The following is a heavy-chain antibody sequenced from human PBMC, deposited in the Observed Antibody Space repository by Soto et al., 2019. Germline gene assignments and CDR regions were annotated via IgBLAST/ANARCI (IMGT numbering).Heavy chain of an antibody. CDR1: GYTFTNYG. CDR3: ARGVGSGTYYNQYNSFDP. J-gene: IGHJ5*02. D-gene: IGHD3-10*01. CDR2: INTYNGNT. V-gene: IGHV1-18*01. Sequence: QVQLVQSGAEVKKPGASVKVSCKASGYTFTNYGISWVRQAPGQGLEWMGWINTYNGNTNHAQKLQGRVTMTTDTSTSTAYMALRSLSTDDTAVYYCARGVGSGTYYNQYNSFDPWGQGTLVTVSS.